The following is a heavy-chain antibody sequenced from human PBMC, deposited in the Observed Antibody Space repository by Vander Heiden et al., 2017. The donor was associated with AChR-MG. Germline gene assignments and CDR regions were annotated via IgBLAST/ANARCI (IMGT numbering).Heavy chain of an antibody. Sequence: EVQLVESGGGLVKPGGSLRLSCAAPGFTFSSYSMNGVRQAPGKGLEWVSSISSSSSYIYYADSVKGRFTISRDNAKNSLYLQMNSLRAEDTAVYYCARDQTCSSTSCYTFYYYMDVWGKGTTVTVSS. J-gene: IGHJ6*03. D-gene: IGHD2-2*02. CDR2: ISSSSSYI. CDR3: ARDQTCSSTSCYTFYYYMDV. V-gene: IGHV3-21*01. CDR1: GFTFSSYS.